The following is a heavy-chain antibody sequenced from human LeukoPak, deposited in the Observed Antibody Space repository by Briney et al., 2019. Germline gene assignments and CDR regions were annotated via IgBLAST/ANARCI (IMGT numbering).Heavy chain of an antibody. CDR2: IYHSGST. D-gene: IGHD5-12*01. V-gene: IGHV4-30-2*01. J-gene: IGHJ4*02. CDR1: GGSISSGGYS. Sequence: KPSETLSLTCAVSGGSISSGGYSWSWIRQPPGKGLEWIGYIYHSGSTYYNPSLKSRVTISVDRSKNQFSLKLSSVTAADTAVYYCARVRGYSGYDYYFDYWGQGTLVTVSS. CDR3: ARVRGYSGYDYYFDY.